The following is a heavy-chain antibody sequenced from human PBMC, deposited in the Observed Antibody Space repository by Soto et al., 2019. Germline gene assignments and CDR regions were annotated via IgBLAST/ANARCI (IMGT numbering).Heavy chain of an antibody. D-gene: IGHD5-18*01. CDR3: ARERVDTDMVMDDAFDI. CDR1: GYSISSGYY. V-gene: IGHV4-38-2*02. CDR2: IYQRGSH. Sequence: PSETLSLTCAVSGYSISSGYYWGWIRQPPGKGLEWIGSIYQRGSHYNNPAPKSRVTITVDTSKNQFSLKLSSVTAADTAVYYCARERVDTDMVMDDAFDIWGQGTMVTVSS. J-gene: IGHJ3*02.